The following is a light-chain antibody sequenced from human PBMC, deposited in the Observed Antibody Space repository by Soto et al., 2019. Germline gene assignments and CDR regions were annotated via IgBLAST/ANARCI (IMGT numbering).Light chain of an antibody. V-gene: IGKV3-20*01. CDR3: LQYVSSPWT. CDR2: GAS. J-gene: IGKJ1*01. Sequence: EIVLTQSAATLSLSLGERATLSCRASQTVGGRYLAWIQQKPGHTPRLLIYGASTRAAGVPDRFSVSGSGTDFSLTINRLEPEDFAVYYCLQYVSSPWTFGQGTKVEV. CDR1: QTVGGRY.